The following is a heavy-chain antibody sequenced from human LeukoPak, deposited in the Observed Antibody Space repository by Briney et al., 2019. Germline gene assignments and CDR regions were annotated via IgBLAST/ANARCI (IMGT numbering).Heavy chain of an antibody. J-gene: IGHJ5*02. V-gene: IGHV1-69*04. CDR2: IIPIFGIA. CDR1: GGTFSSYA. CDR3: ARFNYFWFDP. Sequence: SVKVSCRASGGTFSSYAISWVRQAPGQGLEWMGRIIPIFGIANYAQKFQGRVTITADKSTSTAYMELSSLRSEDTAVYYCARFNYFWFDPWGQGTLVTVSS. D-gene: IGHD4-11*01.